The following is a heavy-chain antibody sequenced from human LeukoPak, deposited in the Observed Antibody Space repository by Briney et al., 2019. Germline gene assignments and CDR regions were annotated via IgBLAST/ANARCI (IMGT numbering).Heavy chain of an antibody. CDR1: GGTFSSYA. Sequence: ASVRVSCKASGGTFSSYAISWVRQAPGQGLEWMGGIIPIFGTANYAQKFQGRVTITADESTSTAYMELSSLRSEDTAVYYCARDLYGDYFDYWGQGTLVTVSS. V-gene: IGHV1-69*13. D-gene: IGHD4-17*01. CDR3: ARDLYGDYFDY. J-gene: IGHJ4*02. CDR2: IIPIFGTA.